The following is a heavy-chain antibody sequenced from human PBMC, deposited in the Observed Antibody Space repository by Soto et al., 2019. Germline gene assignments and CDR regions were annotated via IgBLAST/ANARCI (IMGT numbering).Heavy chain of an antibody. J-gene: IGHJ4*02. V-gene: IGHV4-31*03. D-gene: IGHD6-13*01. Sequence: PSETLSLTCTVSGGSISSGESYWSWIRQHQGKGLEWLGYIYYSGSTYYNPSLRSRVTRSVDTSKKQFSLNLSSVTAADPAVYYCASARGTIAASRIAFDYWVQGTLGTVAS. CDR1: GGSISSGESY. CDR2: IYYSGST. CDR3: ASARGTIAASRIAFDY.